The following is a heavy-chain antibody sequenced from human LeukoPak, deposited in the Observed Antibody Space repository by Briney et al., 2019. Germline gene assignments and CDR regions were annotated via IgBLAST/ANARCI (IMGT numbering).Heavy chain of an antibody. CDR2: IYHSGST. CDR3: ARGGHYYNSSGYYDLPFDY. J-gene: IGHJ4*02. CDR1: GGSISSGNW. D-gene: IGHD3-22*01. V-gene: IGHV4-4*02. Sequence: SETLSLTCAVSGGSISSGNWWSWVRQPPGKGLEWIGEIYHSGSTNYNPSLKSRVTISIDKSKNQFSLKLKSVTAADTAVYYCARGGHYYNSSGYYDLPFDYWGQGTLVTVSS.